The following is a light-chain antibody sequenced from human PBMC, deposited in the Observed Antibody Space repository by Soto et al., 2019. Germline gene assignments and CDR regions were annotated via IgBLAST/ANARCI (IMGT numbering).Light chain of an antibody. J-gene: IGKJ4*01. V-gene: IGKV1-5*01. CDR2: DAS. Sequence: DIQMTQSXSTLSASVGDRVTITCRASQSISSWLAWYQQKPGKAPKLLIYDASSLESVVPSRFXXXXXXXXXXXXISSLQPDDFATYYCQQYNSYFLTFGGGTKVEXK. CDR3: QQYNSYFLT. CDR1: QSISSW.